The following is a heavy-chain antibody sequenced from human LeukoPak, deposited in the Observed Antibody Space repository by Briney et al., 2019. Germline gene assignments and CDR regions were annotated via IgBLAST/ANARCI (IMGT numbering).Heavy chain of an antibody. J-gene: IGHJ4*02. CDR2: INPRSDGT. CDR1: GYIFTNYY. CDR3: ARHVSSSGEDS. Sequence: ASVKVSCKASGYIFTNYYMHWVRQAPGQGLEWMGWINPRSDGTNFAQKFQGRVTMTRDTSISAAYMELSRLRSDDTAVYYCARHVSSSGEDSWGQGTLVTVSS. D-gene: IGHD2-21*01. V-gene: IGHV1-2*02.